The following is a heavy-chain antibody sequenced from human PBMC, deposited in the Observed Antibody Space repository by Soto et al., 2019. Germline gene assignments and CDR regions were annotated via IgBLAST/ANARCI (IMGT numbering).Heavy chain of an antibody. J-gene: IGHJ4*02. CDR2: VYYTGST. V-gene: IGHV4-59*01. CDR3: ARSVAVPGAHIDY. CDR1: GGSISGSY. Sequence: SETLSLTCSVSGGSISGSYWSWIRQSPGKGLEWLGYVYYTGSTNYSPSLKSRVSISVDTSKNEFSLRLSSVTAADTAVYFCARSVAVPGAHIDYWGQGTQVTVSS. D-gene: IGHD6-19*01.